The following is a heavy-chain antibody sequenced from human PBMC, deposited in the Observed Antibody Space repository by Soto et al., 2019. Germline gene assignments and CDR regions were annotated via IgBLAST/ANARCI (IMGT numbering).Heavy chain of an antibody. CDR3: ARDDLRDYYYYYGMDV. CDR2: INAGNGNT. Sequence: GASVKVSCKASGYTFTSYAMHWVRQAPGQRLEWMGWINAGNGNTKYSQKFQGRVTITRDTSASTAYMELSSLRSEDTAVYYCARDDLRDYYYYYGMDVWRQGTTVTVSS. J-gene: IGHJ6*02. CDR1: GYTFTSYA. V-gene: IGHV1-3*01.